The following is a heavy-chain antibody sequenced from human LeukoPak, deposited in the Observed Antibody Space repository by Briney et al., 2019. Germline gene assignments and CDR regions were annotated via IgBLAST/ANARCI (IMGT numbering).Heavy chain of an antibody. CDR2: IRYDGSNK. CDR3: ARDLEGDIYAFLDY. D-gene: IGHD5-18*01. V-gene: IGHV3-30*02. Sequence: PGGSLRLSCAASGFTFSSYGMHWVRQAPGKGLEWVAFIRYDGSNKYYADSVKGRFTISRDNSKNTLYLQMNSLRAEDTAVYYCARDLEGDIYAFLDYWGQGILVTVSS. J-gene: IGHJ4*02. CDR1: GFTFSSYG.